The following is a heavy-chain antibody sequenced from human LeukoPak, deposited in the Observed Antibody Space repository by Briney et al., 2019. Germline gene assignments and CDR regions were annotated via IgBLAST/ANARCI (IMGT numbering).Heavy chain of an antibody. V-gene: IGHV4-59*01. Sequence: SETLSLTCTVSGGSISSYYWSWIRQPPGKGLEWIGFIYYSGITNYNPSLKSRVTISVDTSKNQFSLKLSSVTAADTAVYYCARSGGWLLRYFDLWGRGTLVTVSS. D-gene: IGHD3-22*01. CDR1: GGSISSYY. CDR2: IYYSGIT. J-gene: IGHJ2*01. CDR3: ARSGGWLLRYFDL.